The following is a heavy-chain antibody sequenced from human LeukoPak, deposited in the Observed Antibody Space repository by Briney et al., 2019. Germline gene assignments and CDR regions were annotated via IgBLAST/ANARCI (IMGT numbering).Heavy chain of an antibody. CDR2: ISYDGSNK. CDR3: ARELALVVGATGY. Sequence: GGSLRLSCAASGFTFSSYAMHWVRQAPGKGLEWVAVISYDGSNKYYADSVKGRFTISRDNSKNTLYLQMNSLSAEDTAVYYCARELALVVGATGYWGQGTLVTVSS. CDR1: GFTFSSYA. J-gene: IGHJ4*02. D-gene: IGHD1-26*01. V-gene: IGHV3-30-3*01.